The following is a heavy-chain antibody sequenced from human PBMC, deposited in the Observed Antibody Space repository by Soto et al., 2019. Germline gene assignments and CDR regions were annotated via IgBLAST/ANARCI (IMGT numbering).Heavy chain of an antibody. J-gene: IGHJ4*02. CDR3: ARHLHCTNGVCPYYFDF. CDR2: VSYSGST. CDR1: GASISTDSYY. V-gene: IGHV4-39*01. Sequence: PSETVSLTCTVSGASISTDSYYWGWIRQPPGKGLEWIGSVSYSGSTYYSPSLRSRVIVSVDASKTQFSLRLSSVTASDTAIYYCARHLHCTNGVCPYYFDFWGQGLLVTVS. D-gene: IGHD2-8*01.